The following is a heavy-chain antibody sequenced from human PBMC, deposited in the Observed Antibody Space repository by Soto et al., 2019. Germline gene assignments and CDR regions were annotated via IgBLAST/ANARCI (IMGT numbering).Heavy chain of an antibody. CDR3: AKDRQRWELLPPIDY. CDR1: GFTFSSYG. CDR2: ISYDGSNK. D-gene: IGHD1-26*01. Sequence: GGSLRLSCAASGFTFSSYGMHWVRQAPGKGLEWVAVISYDGSNKYYADSVKGRFTISRDNSKNTLYLQMNSLRAEDTAVYYCAKDRQRWELLPPIDYWGQGTLVTVS. V-gene: IGHV3-30*18. J-gene: IGHJ4*02.